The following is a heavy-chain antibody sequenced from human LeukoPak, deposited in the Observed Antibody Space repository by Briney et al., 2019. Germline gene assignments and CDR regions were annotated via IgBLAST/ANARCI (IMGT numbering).Heavy chain of an antibody. V-gene: IGHV3-30*03. Sequence: AGGSLRLSCAASGFTFSSYGMHWVRQAPGKGLEWVAVISYDGSNKYYADSVKGRFTISRDNSKNTLYLQMNSLRAEDTAVYYCVRGGSGSYFYYGMDVWGQGTTVTVSS. CDR3: VRGGSGSYFYYGMDV. CDR2: ISYDGSNK. D-gene: IGHD3-10*01. CDR1: GFTFSSYG. J-gene: IGHJ6*02.